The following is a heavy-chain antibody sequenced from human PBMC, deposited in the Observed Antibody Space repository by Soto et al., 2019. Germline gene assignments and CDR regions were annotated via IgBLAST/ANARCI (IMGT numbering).Heavy chain of an antibody. CDR2: IYYSGST. Sequence: SETLSLTCTVSGGSISSSSYYWGWIRQPAGKGLEWIGSIYYSGSTYYNPSLKSRVTISVDTSKNQFSLKLSSVTAADTAVYYCARACSGGSCYSFWFDPWGQGTLVTVSS. CDR1: GGSISSSSYY. D-gene: IGHD2-15*01. V-gene: IGHV4-39*01. CDR3: ARACSGGSCYSFWFDP. J-gene: IGHJ5*02.